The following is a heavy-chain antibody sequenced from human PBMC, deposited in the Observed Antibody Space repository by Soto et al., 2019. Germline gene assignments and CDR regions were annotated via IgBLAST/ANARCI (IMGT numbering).Heavy chain of an antibody. Sequence: PSETLSLTCTVSGGSISRSTYYWAWIRQPPGKGLEWIESMYYGGSIYYNPSLKSRVTISADTSKNQFSLKLNSVTAADTAVYYCATQGRSVDRTGSHPNWLDPWGQGTLVTVSS. CDR2: MYYGGSI. CDR1: GGSISRSTYY. V-gene: IGHV4-39*01. J-gene: IGHJ5*02. CDR3: ATQGRSVDRTGSHPNWLDP. D-gene: IGHD5-12*01.